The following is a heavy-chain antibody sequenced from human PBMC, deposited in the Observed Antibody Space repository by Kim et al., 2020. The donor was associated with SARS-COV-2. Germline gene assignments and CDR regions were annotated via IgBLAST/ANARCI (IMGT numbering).Heavy chain of an antibody. CDR3: ARDPTVTVYYYYYGMDV. J-gene: IGHJ6*02. D-gene: IGHD4-17*01. CDR2: IKQDGSEK. CDR1: GFTFSSYW. Sequence: GGSLRLSCAASGFTFSSYWMSWVRQAPGKGLEWVANIKQDGSEKYYVDSVKGRFTISRDNAKNSLYLQMNSLRAEDTAVYYCARDPTVTVYYYYYGMDVWGQGTTVTVSS. V-gene: IGHV3-7*01.